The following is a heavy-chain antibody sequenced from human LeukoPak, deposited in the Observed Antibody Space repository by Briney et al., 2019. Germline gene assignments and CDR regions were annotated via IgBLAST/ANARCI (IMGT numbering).Heavy chain of an antibody. CDR3: ARVVVAATRSGGMDV. CDR1: GYTFTGYY. CDR2: INPNSGGT. J-gene: IGHJ6*02. V-gene: IGHV1-2*02. Sequence: ASVKVSCKASGYTFTGYYMHWVRQAPGQGLEWMGWINPNSGGTNYAQKFQGRVTMTRDTSISTAYIELSRLRSDDTAVYYCARVVVAATRSGGMDVWGQGTTVTVSS. D-gene: IGHD2-15*01.